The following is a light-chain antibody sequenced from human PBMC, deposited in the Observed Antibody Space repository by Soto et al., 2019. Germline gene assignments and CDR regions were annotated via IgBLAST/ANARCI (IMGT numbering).Light chain of an antibody. Sequence: AIQMTQSPSSLSASVGDSVTITCRASQGIRHYLGWYQQKPGKAPKLLIYAASSLQGGVPSRFSGSGSGTDFTLTISSLQPEDFATYYCLQDYTYPLTFGGGTKVEIK. CDR3: LQDYTYPLT. J-gene: IGKJ4*01. CDR1: QGIRHY. CDR2: AAS. V-gene: IGKV1-6*01.